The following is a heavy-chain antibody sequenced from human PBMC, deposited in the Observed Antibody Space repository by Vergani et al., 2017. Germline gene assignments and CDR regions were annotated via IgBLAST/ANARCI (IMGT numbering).Heavy chain of an antibody. CDR1: GGTFSSYA. V-gene: IGHV1-69*04. CDR3: ASLESIAARPYYYYGMDV. J-gene: IGHJ6*02. CDR2: IIPILGIA. D-gene: IGHD6-6*01. Sequence: QVQLVQSGAEVKKPGSSVKVSCKASGGTFSSYAISWVRQAPGQGLEWMGRIIPILGIANYAQKFQGRVTITADKSTSTVYMELSSLRSEDTAVYYCASLESIAARPYYYYGMDVWGQGTTVTVSS.